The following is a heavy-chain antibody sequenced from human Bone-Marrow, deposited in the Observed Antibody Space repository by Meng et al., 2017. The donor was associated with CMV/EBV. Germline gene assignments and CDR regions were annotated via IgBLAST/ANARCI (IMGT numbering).Heavy chain of an antibody. J-gene: IGHJ6*02. V-gene: IGHV1-2*02. CDR1: GYTFTGYY. D-gene: IGHD3-22*01. Sequence: ASVKVSCKASGYTFTGYYMHWVRQAPGQGLEWMGWINPNSGGTNYAQKFQGRVTMTRDTSISTAYMELSRLRSDDTAVYYCARDQVSYYDSGFGGDYNGMDVWGQGTTVTVSS. CDR2: INPNSGGT. CDR3: ARDQVSYYDSGFGGDYNGMDV.